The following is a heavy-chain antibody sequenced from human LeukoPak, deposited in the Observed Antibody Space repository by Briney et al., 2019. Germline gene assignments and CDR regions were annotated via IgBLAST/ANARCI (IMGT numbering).Heavy chain of an antibody. Sequence: GGSLRLSCAASGFTFSSYSMNWVRQAPGKGLEWVSSISSSSSYIYYADSVKGRFTISRDNAKNSLYLQMNSLRAEDTAVYYCARGFRVVYAFGAGVDYWGQGTLVTVSS. CDR3: ARGFRVVYAFGAGVDY. D-gene: IGHD2-8*02. J-gene: IGHJ4*02. CDR2: ISSSSSYI. V-gene: IGHV3-21*01. CDR1: GFTFSSYS.